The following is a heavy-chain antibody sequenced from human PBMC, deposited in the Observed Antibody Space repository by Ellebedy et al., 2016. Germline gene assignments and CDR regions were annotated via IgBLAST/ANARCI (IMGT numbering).Heavy chain of an antibody. J-gene: IGHJ3*01. Sequence: SETLSLTCIVSGGSISGGNYYWAWIRRPPGKGLDWIGYVFHTGTTNYNPSLKSRVTMSVDTSKSQFSLRLTSVTAADTAVYYFAKWNGGWYAFEVWGQGTMVTVSS. D-gene: IGHD6-19*01. CDR3: AKWNGGWYAFEV. CDR1: GGSISGGNYY. V-gene: IGHV4-61*01. CDR2: VFHTGTT.